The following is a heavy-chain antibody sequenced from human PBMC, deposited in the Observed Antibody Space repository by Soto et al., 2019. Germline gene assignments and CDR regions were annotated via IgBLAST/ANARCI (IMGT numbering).Heavy chain of an antibody. J-gene: IGHJ4*02. Sequence: VQLVESGGGLVKPGGSLRLSCAASGFIFATHTINWVRQAPGKGLEWVSSITGSGIYTRYADSVKGRFTISRDNAKASLYLQMNSLGAEDTAVYYCVKEGISNSNEYFDDWGQGTLVTVSS. CDR1: GFIFATHT. D-gene: IGHD4-4*01. V-gene: IGHV3-21*02. CDR2: ITGSGIYT. CDR3: VKEGISNSNEYFDD.